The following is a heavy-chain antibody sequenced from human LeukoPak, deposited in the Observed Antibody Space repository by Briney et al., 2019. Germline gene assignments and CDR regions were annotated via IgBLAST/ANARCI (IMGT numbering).Heavy chain of an antibody. Sequence: ASVKVSCKASGYTFTSYDINWVRQAAGQGLEWMGWVNPNTGNTGYAQKFQGRVTMTRNTSISTAYMELSRLRSDDTAVYYCARVVAYNWFDPWGQGTLVTVSS. J-gene: IGHJ5*02. CDR2: VNPNTGNT. CDR1: GYTFTSYD. CDR3: ARVVAYNWFDP. D-gene: IGHD2-2*01. V-gene: IGHV1-8*01.